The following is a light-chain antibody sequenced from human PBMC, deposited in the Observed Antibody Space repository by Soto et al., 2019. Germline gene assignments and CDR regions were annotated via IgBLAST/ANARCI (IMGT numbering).Light chain of an antibody. J-gene: IGKJ5*01. CDR3: QQFRSFPIT. CDR1: QTVSSW. V-gene: IGKV1-5*01. CDR2: DAS. Sequence: DIQMTQSPSTLSASAGDRVTITCRASQTVSSWLAWYQQKPGKAPKLLIYDASTLQSGVPSRFSGSGYGTEFTLTISSLQPDDFATYYCQQFRSFPITFGQGTRLEIK.